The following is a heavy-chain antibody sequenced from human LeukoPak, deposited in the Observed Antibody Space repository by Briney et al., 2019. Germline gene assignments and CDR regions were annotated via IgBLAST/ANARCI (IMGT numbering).Heavy chain of an antibody. J-gene: IGHJ5*02. V-gene: IGHV4-34*01. CDR3: ARVCSSGYDYHAWFDP. Sequence: NASETLSLTCAVYGGSFSGYHWNWIRQPPGKGLEWIGEINQSGSTNYNPSLKSRATISFDTSKNQFSLKLSSVTAADTAVYYCARVCSSGYDYHAWFDPWGQGTLVTVSS. CDR2: INQSGST. D-gene: IGHD5-12*01. CDR1: GGSFSGYH.